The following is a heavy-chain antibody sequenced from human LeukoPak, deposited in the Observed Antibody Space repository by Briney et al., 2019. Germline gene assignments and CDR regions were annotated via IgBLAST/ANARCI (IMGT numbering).Heavy chain of an antibody. CDR1: GITFNSYD. D-gene: IGHD1-1*01. V-gene: IGHV3-48*03. CDR3: ARNLDI. Sequence: GGSLRLSCAASGITFNSYDMHWVRQAPGKGLEWVSCISSSGDIIYYADSVKGRFTISRDHAKNSLYLQMNSLRAEDTAVYYCARNLDIWGQGTLATVSS. J-gene: IGHJ4*02. CDR2: ISSSGDII.